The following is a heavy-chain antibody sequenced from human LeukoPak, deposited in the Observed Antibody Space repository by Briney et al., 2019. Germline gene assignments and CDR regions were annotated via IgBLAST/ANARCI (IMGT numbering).Heavy chain of an antibody. CDR2: INHSGST. CDR3: ARHFRRKYSPRASGFDY. Sequence: KPSETLSLTCAVYGGSFSGYYWSWIRQPPGKGLERIGEINHSGSTNYNPSLKSRVTISVDTSKNQFSLKLSSVTAADTAVYYCARHFRRKYSPRASGFDYWGQGTLVTVSS. CDR1: GGSFSGYY. J-gene: IGHJ4*02. D-gene: IGHD1-26*01. V-gene: IGHV4-34*01.